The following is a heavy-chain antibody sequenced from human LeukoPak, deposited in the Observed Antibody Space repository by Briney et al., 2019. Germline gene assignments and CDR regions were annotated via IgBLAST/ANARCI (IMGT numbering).Heavy chain of an antibody. D-gene: IGHD5-12*01. CDR2: ISNRGTDT. CDR1: GFTFTSFA. CDR3: AKDTVLYSGYDELDF. J-gene: IGHJ4*02. Sequence: GGSLRLSCAASGFTFTSFAMGWVRQAPGKGLEWVSAISNRGTDTYYADSVKGRFTISRDNSKNTVYLQMNSLRAEDTAMYYCAKDTVLYSGYDELDFWGQGTLVTVSS. V-gene: IGHV3-23*01.